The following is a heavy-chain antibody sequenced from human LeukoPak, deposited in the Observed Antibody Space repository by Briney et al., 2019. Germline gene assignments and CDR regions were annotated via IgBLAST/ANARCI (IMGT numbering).Heavy chain of an antibody. V-gene: IGHV3-23*01. CDR2: IIGSGGST. CDR1: RFTFSSYA. J-gene: IGHJ4*02. CDR3: AKSGPHTKYSSSSDTGGDFDG. D-gene: IGHD6-13*01. Sequence: PGGSLSLSCAVSRFTFSSYAMMWARQAPGKGVEGVSPIIGSGGSTYYAVSVKGRFTISRDNPKHTLYPQMNSLRAEDTAVYDCAKSGPHTKYSSSSDTGGDFDGWGQGTLVTVSS.